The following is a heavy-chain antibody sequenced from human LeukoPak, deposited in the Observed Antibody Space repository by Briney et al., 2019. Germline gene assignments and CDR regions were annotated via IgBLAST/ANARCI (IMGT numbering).Heavy chain of an antibody. Sequence: PGGSLRLSCAVSGFTVSSDYMTWVRQAPVKGLEWVSIIYRGGGNTHYADSVKGRFTISRDNSRNTLYLQMNSLRAEDTAVYYCAVGWTYDYWGQGTLVTVSS. V-gene: IGHV3-53*01. CDR1: GFTVSSDY. J-gene: IGHJ4*02. D-gene: IGHD3/OR15-3a*01. CDR2: IYRGGGNT. CDR3: AVGWTYDY.